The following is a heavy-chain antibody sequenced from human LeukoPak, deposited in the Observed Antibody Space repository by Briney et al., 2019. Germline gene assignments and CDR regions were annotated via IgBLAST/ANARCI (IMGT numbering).Heavy chain of an antibody. CDR3: AGTYYYDCSGYYVPSRAFDI. D-gene: IGHD3-22*01. J-gene: IGHJ3*02. CDR1: GGSISSYY. Sequence: PSETLSLTCTVSGGSISSYYWSWIRQPPGKGLEWIGYIYYSGSTNYNPSLKSRVTISVDTSKNQFSLKLSSVTAADTAVYCCAGTYYYDCSGYYVPSRAFDIWAKGQWSPSLQ. CDR2: IYYSGST. V-gene: IGHV4-59*08.